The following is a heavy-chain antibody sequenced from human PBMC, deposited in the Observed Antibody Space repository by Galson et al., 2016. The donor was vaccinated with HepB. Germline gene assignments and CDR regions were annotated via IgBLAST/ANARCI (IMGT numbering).Heavy chain of an antibody. CDR3: ARTDDYSTTQGFFDY. V-gene: IGHV3-21*01. J-gene: IGHJ4*02. Sequence: SLRLSCAGSGFIFSTQSMNWVRQAPGKGLEWVASISSSSTYIHYADSVEGRFTISRDNAKKSLYLEMNSLRVEDTGVYYCARTDDYSTTQGFFDYWGQGTLVTVSS. CDR1: GFIFSTQS. D-gene: IGHD4-11*01. CDR2: ISSSSTYI.